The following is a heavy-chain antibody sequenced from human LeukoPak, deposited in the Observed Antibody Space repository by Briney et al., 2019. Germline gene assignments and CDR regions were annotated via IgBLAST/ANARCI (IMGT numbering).Heavy chain of an antibody. D-gene: IGHD4-17*01. Sequence: ASVKVSCKASGYTFTSYGISWVRQAPGQGLEWMGWISAYNGNTNYAQKLQGRVTMTTDTFTSTAYMELRSLRSDDTAVYYCATSTVTTSRYDYWGQGTLVTVSS. V-gene: IGHV1-18*01. CDR2: ISAYNGNT. CDR1: GYTFTSYG. J-gene: IGHJ4*02. CDR3: ATSTVTTSRYDY.